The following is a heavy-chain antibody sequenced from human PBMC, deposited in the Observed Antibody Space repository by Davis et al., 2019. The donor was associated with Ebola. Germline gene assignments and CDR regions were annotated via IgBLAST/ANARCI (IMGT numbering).Heavy chain of an antibody. V-gene: IGHV3-30*18. J-gene: IGHJ4*02. CDR2: ISYDGSNK. D-gene: IGHD3-22*01. CDR1: GFTFSTYS. CDR3: AKGELVITRGYFDY. Sequence: GGSLRLSCAASGFTFSTYSMSWVRQAPGKGLEWVAVISYDGSNKYYADSVKGRFTISRDNSKNTLSLQMSSLRPEDTAIYYCAKGELVITRGYFDYWGQGILVTVSS.